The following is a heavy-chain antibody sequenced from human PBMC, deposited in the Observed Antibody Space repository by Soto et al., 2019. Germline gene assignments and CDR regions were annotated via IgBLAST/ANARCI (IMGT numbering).Heavy chain of an antibody. Sequence: SETLSLTCTVSGGSISSGNYYWSWIRQSPGKSLEWIGYIYSTGSSYYNPSLRSRVSMSVDTSKNQFSLNLSSVTAEDTAVYYCARAATCRAGHCYHFAYWGQGALVTVSS. CDR3: ARAATCRAGHCYHFAY. J-gene: IGHJ4*02. D-gene: IGHD2-21*02. V-gene: IGHV4-30-4*01. CDR2: IYSTGSS. CDR1: GGSISSGNYY.